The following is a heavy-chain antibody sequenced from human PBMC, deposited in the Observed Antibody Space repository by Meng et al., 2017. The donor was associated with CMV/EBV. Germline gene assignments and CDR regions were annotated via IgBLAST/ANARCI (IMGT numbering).Heavy chain of an antibody. D-gene: IGHD6-6*01. CDR1: GFTFSSYS. CDR2: ISSSSSYI. V-gene: IGHV3-21*01. Sequence: GGSLRLSCAVSGFTFSSYSMNWVRQAPGKGLEWVSSISSSSSYIYYADSVKGRFTISRDNAKNSLYLQMNSLRAEDTAVYYCARDDEYSSSSGYYYYGMDVWGQGTTVTVSS. J-gene: IGHJ6*02. CDR3: ARDDEYSSSSGYYYYGMDV.